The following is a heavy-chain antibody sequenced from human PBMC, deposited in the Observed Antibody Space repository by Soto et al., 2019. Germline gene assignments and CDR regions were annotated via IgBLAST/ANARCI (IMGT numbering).Heavy chain of an antibody. V-gene: IGHV1-69*13. Sequence: SVKISCKASGGTFSSYAISWVRQAPGQGLEWMGGIIPIFGTANYAQKFQGRVTITADESTSTAYMELSSLRSEDTAVYYCARIEMATRFFVDYYYGMEVWGEGTKVTVSS. CDR3: ARIEMATRFFVDYYYGMEV. J-gene: IGHJ6*04. CDR1: GGTFSSYA. D-gene: IGHD5-12*01. CDR2: IIPIFGTA.